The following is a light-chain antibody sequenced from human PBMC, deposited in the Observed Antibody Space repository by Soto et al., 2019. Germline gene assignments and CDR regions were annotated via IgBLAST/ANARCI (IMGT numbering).Light chain of an antibody. J-gene: IGKJ5*01. CDR1: QSISRW. CDR2: DAS. CDR3: QQYNYFRT. V-gene: IGKV1-5*01. Sequence: DIQMTQSPSTLSASVGDRVTITCRASQSISRWLAWHQQKPGKAPKLLIYDASSLDSGVPSRFSGSGSGTEFTLTISSLQPDDFATYYCQQYNYFRTFGQGTRLEIK.